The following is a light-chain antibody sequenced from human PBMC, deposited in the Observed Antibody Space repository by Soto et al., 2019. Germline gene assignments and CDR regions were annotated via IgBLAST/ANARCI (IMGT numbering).Light chain of an antibody. J-gene: IGKJ2*01. Sequence: ETVVTQSPGTLSLSPGERATLSCRASQSVDSNYLAWYQQKPGQAPRLLIYGASTRATGIPDRISGSGSGTDFTLTISRLEPEDFAVYYCQQYGSSPYTFGQGTKLEIK. V-gene: IGKV3-20*01. CDR2: GAS. CDR1: QSVDSNY. CDR3: QQYGSSPYT.